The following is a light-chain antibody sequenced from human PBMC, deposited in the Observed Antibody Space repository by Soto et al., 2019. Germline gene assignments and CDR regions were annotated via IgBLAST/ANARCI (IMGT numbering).Light chain of an antibody. CDR3: QHYGTSAL. J-gene: IGKJ3*01. Sequence: EIVLTQSPGTLSLSPGERATLSCRASQSVSSSYLAWYQQKPGQAPSLLIYDTSRATGIPDRFSASGSGTDFPLTITRLEPEDFAVYYCQHYGTSALFGPGTKVEI. CDR1: QSVSSSY. CDR2: DTS. V-gene: IGKV3-20*01.